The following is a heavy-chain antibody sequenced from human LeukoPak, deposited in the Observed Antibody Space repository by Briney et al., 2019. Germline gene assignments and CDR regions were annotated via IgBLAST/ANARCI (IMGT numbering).Heavy chain of an antibody. D-gene: IGHD3-22*01. CDR3: ARDLYRIVVVPHYFDY. V-gene: IGHV3-7*01. CDR1: GFTFSNYW. CDR2: IKEDGSEK. Sequence: PGGSLRLSCAASGFTFSNYWMSWVRQAPGKGLEWVANIKEDGSEKYYVDSVKDRFTISRDNAKKSLYLQMNSLRAEDTAVYYCARDLYRIVVVPHYFDYWGQGTLVTVSS. J-gene: IGHJ4*02.